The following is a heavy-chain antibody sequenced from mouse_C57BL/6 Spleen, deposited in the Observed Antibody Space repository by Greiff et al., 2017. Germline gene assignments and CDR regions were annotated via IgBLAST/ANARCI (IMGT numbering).Heavy chain of an antibody. CDR2: IYPGSGST. CDR3: AREGDYYGSPLDY. Sequence: QVQLQQPGAELVKPGASVKMSCKASGYTFTSYWITWVKQRPGQGLEWIGDIYPGSGSTNYNEKFKSKATLTVDTSSSTAYMQLSSLTSEDSAVYYCAREGDYYGSPLDYWGQGTTLTVSS. D-gene: IGHD1-1*01. J-gene: IGHJ2*01. V-gene: IGHV1-55*01. CDR1: GYTFTSYW.